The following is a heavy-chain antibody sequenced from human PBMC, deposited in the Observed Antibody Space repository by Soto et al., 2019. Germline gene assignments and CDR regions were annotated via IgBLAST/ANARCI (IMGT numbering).Heavy chain of an antibody. CDR3: ARDCYDSSGYYYAFDY. CDR2: IYTSGST. V-gene: IGHV4-4*07. D-gene: IGHD3-22*01. J-gene: IGHJ4*02. Sequence: PSETLSLTCTVSGGSISSYYWSWIRQPAGKGLEWIGRIYTSGSTNYNPSLKSRVTMSVDTSKNQFSLKLSSVTAADTAVYYCARDCYDSSGYYYAFDYWGQGTLVTAPQ. CDR1: GGSISSYY.